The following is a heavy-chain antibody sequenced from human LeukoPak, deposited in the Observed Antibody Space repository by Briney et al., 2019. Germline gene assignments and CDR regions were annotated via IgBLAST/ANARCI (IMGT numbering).Heavy chain of an antibody. CDR2: IFNDGTT. CDR1: GFTVSSNY. D-gene: IGHD2-15*01. CDR3: ARAPCSGYTCSHDY. J-gene: IGHJ4*02. V-gene: IGHV3-53*01. Sequence: PGGSLRLSCAASGFTVSSNYMSWVRQAPGKGLEWVSVIFNDGTTCYADSVKGRFTISRDNSKNTIYLQMNSLRVDDMAVYYCARAPCSGYTCSHDYWGQGTLVTVSS.